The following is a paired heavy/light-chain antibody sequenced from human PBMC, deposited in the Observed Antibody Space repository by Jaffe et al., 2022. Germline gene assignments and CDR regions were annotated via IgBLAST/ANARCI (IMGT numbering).Heavy chain of an antibody. CDR1: GGSISTSSYL. V-gene: IGHV4-39*01. CDR2: IYYSGST. Sequence: QLQLQESGPGLVKPSETLSLTCVVSGGSISTSSYLWGWIRQPAGKGLECIGYIYYSGSTYKNPSLKSRVTISVDTSKNQFSLKLSSVTAADTAVYYCAARINVVGGWFDPWGQGTLVTVSS. CDR3: AARINVVGGWFDP. D-gene: IGHD1-20*01. J-gene: IGHJ5*02.
Light chain of an antibody. CDR3: LQLNYYPLT. Sequence: DIQLTQSPSFLSASIGDRVTITCRASQGISSYLAWYQQKPGKAPKLLIYAASTLQSGVPSRFSGSGSGTEFTLTISSLQPEDFATYYCLQLNYYPLTFGGGTKVEIK. CDR1: QGISSY. V-gene: IGKV1-9*01. J-gene: IGKJ4*01. CDR2: AAS.